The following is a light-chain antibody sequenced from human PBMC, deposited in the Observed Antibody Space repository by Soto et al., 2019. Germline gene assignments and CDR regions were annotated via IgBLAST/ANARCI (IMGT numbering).Light chain of an antibody. CDR3: QTWGTGIVV. V-gene: IGLV4-69*01. Sequence: QPVLTQSPSASASLGASVKLTCALSSGHSSYAIAWHQQQPEKGPRALMQLNSDGSHTRGDGIPDRFSGSSSGAERYLTISRLQSEDEADYYCQTWGTGIVVFGGGTKLTVL. CDR1: SGHSSYA. CDR2: LNSDGSH. J-gene: IGLJ3*02.